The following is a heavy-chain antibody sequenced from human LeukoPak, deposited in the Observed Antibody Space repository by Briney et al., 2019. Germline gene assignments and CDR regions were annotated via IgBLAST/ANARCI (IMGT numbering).Heavy chain of an antibody. D-gene: IGHD6-13*01. V-gene: IGHV3-30*02. CDR3: ARGRAQQTPYYFDY. J-gene: IGHJ4*02. Sequence: GGSLRLSCAASGFTFSSYGMHWVRQAPGKGLEWVAFIRYDGSKKYYADSVKGRFTISRDNSKNTLYLQMNSLRAEDTAVYYCARGRAQQTPYYFDYWGQGTLVTVSS. CDR2: IRYDGSKK. CDR1: GFTFSSYG.